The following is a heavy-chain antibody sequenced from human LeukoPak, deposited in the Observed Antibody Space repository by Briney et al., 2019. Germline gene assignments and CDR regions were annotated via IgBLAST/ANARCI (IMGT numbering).Heavy chain of an antibody. Sequence: ASVKVSCKASGYTFTNYRITWVRQAPGQGLEWMGWINAHRGNTLYTQKFQGRLTMTTDTSTTTAYMELRSLRSDDTAVYYCARLELEQRSWFDRWGQGTLVTVSS. J-gene: IGHJ5*02. CDR2: INAHRGNT. V-gene: IGHV1-18*01. D-gene: IGHD1/OR15-1a*01. CDR3: ARLELEQRSWFDR. CDR1: GYTFTNYR.